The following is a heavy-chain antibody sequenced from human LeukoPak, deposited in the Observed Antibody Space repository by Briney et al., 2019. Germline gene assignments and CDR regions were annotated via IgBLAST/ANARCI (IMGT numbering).Heavy chain of an antibody. V-gene: IGHV3-33*05. CDR3: ARDDYLGY. D-gene: IGHD3-16*01. J-gene: IGHJ4*02. Sequence: GGSLRLSCAASGFTFRSYGIHWVRQAPGKGLEWVAGISYDGSNKYYADSVKGRFTISRDNAKNSVYLQMDTLRAEDTAVYYCARDDYLGYWGQGTLVTVSS. CDR1: GFTFRSYG. CDR2: ISYDGSNK.